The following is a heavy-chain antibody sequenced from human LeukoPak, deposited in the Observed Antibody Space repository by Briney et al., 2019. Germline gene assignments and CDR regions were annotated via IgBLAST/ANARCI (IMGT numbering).Heavy chain of an antibody. D-gene: IGHD1-20*01. Sequence: GASVKVSCKASGYTFTSYAMHWVRQAPGQRLEWMGWINAGNGNTKYSQKFQGRVTITRDTSASTAYMELSSLRSEDTAVYYCVRDSLSITKTAAGDAFDIWGQGTMVTVSS. CDR3: VRDSLSITKTAAGDAFDI. J-gene: IGHJ3*02. CDR2: INAGNGNT. V-gene: IGHV1-3*01. CDR1: GYTFTSYA.